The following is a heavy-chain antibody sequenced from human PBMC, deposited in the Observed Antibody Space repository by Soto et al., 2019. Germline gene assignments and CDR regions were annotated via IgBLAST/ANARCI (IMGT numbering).Heavy chain of an antibody. V-gene: IGHV5-51*01. CDR1: GYSFTSYW. J-gene: IGHJ3*02. CDR2: IYPGDSDT. D-gene: IGHD2-15*01. Sequence: GESLKISCKGSGYSFTSYWIGWVRQMPGKGLEWMGIIYPGDSDTRYSPSFQGRVPISASKSVSTAYLQWSGLKASDTAMYYCARLQYCSGGSCYGRPADGAFDIWGQGTMVTVSS. CDR3: ARLQYCSGGSCYGRPADGAFDI.